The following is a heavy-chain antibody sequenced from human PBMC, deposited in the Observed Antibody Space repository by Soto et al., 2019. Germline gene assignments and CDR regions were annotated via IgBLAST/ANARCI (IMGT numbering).Heavy chain of an antibody. J-gene: IGHJ6*02. CDR2: IIPIFGTA. Sequence: QVQLVQSGAEVKKPGSSVKVSCKASGGTFSSYAISWVRQAPGQGLEWMGGIIPIFGTANYAQKFQGRVTMTADXXTXTXXMELSSLRSEDTAVYYCARDVDTAMVNGYYYGMDVWGQGTTVTVSS. CDR1: GGTFSSYA. CDR3: ARDVDTAMVNGYYYGMDV. D-gene: IGHD5-18*01. V-gene: IGHV1-69*12.